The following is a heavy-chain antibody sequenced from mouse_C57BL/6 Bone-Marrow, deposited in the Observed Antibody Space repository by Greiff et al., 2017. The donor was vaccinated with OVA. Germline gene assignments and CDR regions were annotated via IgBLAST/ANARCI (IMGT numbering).Heavy chain of an antibody. V-gene: IGHV2-2*01. CDR1: GFSLTSYG. J-gene: IGHJ4*01. CDR2: IWSGGST. Sequence: VQLQQSGPGLVQPSQSLSITCKVSGFSLTSYGVHWVRQSPGKGLEWLGVIWSGGSTDYNAALISSMSISKDNSKSQVFFKMNSLQADDTAIYYCARIPYYYGSSYNYAMDYWGQGTSVTVSS. D-gene: IGHD1-1*01. CDR3: ARIPYYYGSSYNYAMDY.